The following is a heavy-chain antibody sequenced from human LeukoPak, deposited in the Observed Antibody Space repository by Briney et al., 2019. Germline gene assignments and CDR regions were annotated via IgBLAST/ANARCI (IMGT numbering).Heavy chain of an antibody. J-gene: IGHJ6*02. Sequence: GGSLRLSCAASGFTFSSYSMNWVRQAPGKGLEWVSYISSSSSTIYYADSVKGRFTISRDNAKNSLYLQMNSLRAEDTAVYYCARAGVGGDYYYYGMDVWGQGTTVTVSS. CDR3: ARAGVGGDYYYYGMDV. D-gene: IGHD1-26*01. V-gene: IGHV3-48*04. CDR1: GFTFSSYS. CDR2: ISSSSSTI.